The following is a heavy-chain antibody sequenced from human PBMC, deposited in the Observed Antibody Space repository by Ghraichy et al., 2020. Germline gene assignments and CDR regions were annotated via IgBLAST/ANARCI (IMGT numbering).Heavy chain of an antibody. CDR2: IKQSGGEK. CDR1: EFSFNKFW. Sequence: GGSLRLSCVGSEFSFNKFWMSWVRQAPGKGLEWVASIKQSGGEKHYADSLKGRIAISRDNTQNSLFLQLDSLRVDDTAVYYCARARGGWCTTTNCFAEYAEYWGDGTLVTVSS. J-gene: IGHJ4*01. V-gene: IGHV3-7*01. D-gene: IGHD1-26*01. CDR3: ARARGGWCTTTNCFAEYAEY.